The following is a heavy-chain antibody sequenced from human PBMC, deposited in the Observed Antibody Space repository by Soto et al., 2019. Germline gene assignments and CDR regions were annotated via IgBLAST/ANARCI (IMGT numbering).Heavy chain of an antibody. CDR2: INAGNGNT. CDR3: ARDRGDLDDAFDI. J-gene: IGHJ3*02. D-gene: IGHD4-17*01. Sequence: ASVKVSCKASGYTFTSYAMHWVRQAPGQRLEWMGWINAGNGNTKYSQKFQGRVTITRDTSASTAYMELSSLRSEDTAVYYCARDRGDLDDAFDIWGQGTXVTVSS. V-gene: IGHV1-3*01. CDR1: GYTFTSYA.